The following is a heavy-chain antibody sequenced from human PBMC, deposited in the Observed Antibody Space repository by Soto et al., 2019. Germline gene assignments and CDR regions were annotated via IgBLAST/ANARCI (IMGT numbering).Heavy chain of an antibody. J-gene: IGHJ4*02. CDR1: GFTFDDYA. CDR3: AKDIIRGDYGDYNFDY. Sequence: EVQLVESGGGLVQPGRSLRLSCAASGFTFDDYAMHWVRQAPGKGLEWVSGISWNSGSIGYADSVKGRFTISRDNAKNSLYLQMSSLIAEDTDLYYCAKDIIRGDYGDYNFDYWGQGTLVTVSS. V-gene: IGHV3-9*01. CDR2: ISWNSGSI. D-gene: IGHD4-17*01.